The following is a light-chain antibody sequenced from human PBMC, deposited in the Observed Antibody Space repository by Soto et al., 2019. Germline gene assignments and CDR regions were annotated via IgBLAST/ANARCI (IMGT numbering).Light chain of an antibody. J-gene: IGLJ2*01. CDR3: SSYAGNNNMV. V-gene: IGLV2-8*01. CDR1: SSDVGNYNF. CDR2: EVT. Sequence: QSALTQPPSASGSPGQSVTISCTGTSSDVGNYNFVSWYRQHPGKAPKLIIYEVTKRPSGVPDRFSGSKSGNTASLTVSGLQAEDEADYYCSSYAGNNNMVFGGGTKLPVL.